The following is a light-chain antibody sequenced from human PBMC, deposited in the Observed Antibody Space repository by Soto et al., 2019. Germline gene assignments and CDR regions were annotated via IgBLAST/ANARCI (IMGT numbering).Light chain of an antibody. CDR1: SSDIGGYDF. CDR3: CSHAGSKNYYL. V-gene: IGLV2-8*01. J-gene: IGLJ1*01. Sequence: QSVLTQPPSASGSPGQSVTISCTGSSSDIGGYDFVSWYQQHPGKVPKLLIYEVTKRPSGVPDRFSGSKSGYTASLTVSGLQADDEADYYCCSHAGSKNYYLFGPGTKLTVL. CDR2: EVT.